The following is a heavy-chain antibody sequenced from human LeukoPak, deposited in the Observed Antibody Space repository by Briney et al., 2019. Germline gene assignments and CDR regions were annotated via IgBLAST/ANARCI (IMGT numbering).Heavy chain of an antibody. D-gene: IGHD2-15*01. V-gene: IGHV3-7*01. CDR2: IKQDGSEK. CDR3: ARGAHPATPGNWFDP. Sequence: GGSLRLSCAASGFTFSSYWMSWVRQAPGKGLEWVANIKQDGSEKYYVDSVKGRFTISRDNSKNTLYLQMNSLRAEDTAVYYCARGAHPATPGNWFDPWGQGTLVTVSS. J-gene: IGHJ5*02. CDR1: GFTFSSYW.